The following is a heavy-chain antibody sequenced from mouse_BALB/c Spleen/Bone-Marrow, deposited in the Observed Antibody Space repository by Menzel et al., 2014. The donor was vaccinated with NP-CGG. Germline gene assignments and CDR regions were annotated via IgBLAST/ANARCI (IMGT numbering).Heavy chain of an antibody. D-gene: IGHD1-1*01. J-gene: IGHJ3*01. CDR1: GYVFTDYW. V-gene: IGHV1-80*01. CDR3: ARFATGSIAY. Sequence: VQLQESGAELVRPGSSVKISCKASGYVFTDYWMNWLRQRPGQGLEWIGQIFPVNADTNYKANFKDKVTLTADKSSTTAYMQLNSLTSEDSAVYFCARFATGSIAYWGQGTLVTVSA. CDR2: IFPVNADT.